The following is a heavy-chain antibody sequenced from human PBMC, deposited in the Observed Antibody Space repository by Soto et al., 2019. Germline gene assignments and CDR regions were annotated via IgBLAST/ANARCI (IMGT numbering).Heavy chain of an antibody. V-gene: IGHV4-4*07. CDR2: IYARGST. Sequence: QVQLQESGPGLVKPSETLFLTCTVSGGSMRSYYWNWIRQPAGEGLEWIGRIYARGSTKYNPSLESRVTMFVDVSQNQFSLRLTSVTAADTAVYYCAGIGEEIYYGMDVWGQGTTVTVSS. D-gene: IGHD3-3*01. J-gene: IGHJ6*02. CDR3: AGIGEEIYYGMDV. CDR1: GGSMRSYY.